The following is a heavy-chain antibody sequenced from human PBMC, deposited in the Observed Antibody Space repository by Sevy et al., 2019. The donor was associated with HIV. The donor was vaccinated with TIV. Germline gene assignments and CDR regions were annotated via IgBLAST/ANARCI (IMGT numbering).Heavy chain of an antibody. J-gene: IGHJ4*02. CDR2: ISYDGSNK. V-gene: IGHV3-30*18. CDR1: GFTFSNYG. Sequence: GGSLRLSCAASGFTFSNYGMHWVRQAPGKGLEWVAVISYDGSNKYYADSVKGRFTISRDNSKNTLYLQMNSLRAEDTAVYYCAKVSIAAAVYYFDYWGQGTLVTVSS. CDR3: AKVSIAAAVYYFDY. D-gene: IGHD6-13*01.